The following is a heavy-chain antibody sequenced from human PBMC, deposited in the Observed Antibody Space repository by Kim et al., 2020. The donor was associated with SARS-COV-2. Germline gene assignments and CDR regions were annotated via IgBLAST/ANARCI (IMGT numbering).Heavy chain of an antibody. CDR1: GFTLSSYG. Sequence: GGSLRLSCAASGFTLSSYGMHWVRQAPGKGLEWVAVIWYDGSNKNYADSVKGRFTISRDNYKNTLYLQMNSLRAEDTAVYYCARDLGIAAAGSEADYWGQGTLVTVSS. CDR3: ARDLGIAAAGSEADY. V-gene: IGHV3-33*01. CDR2: IWYDGSNK. J-gene: IGHJ4*02. D-gene: IGHD6-13*01.